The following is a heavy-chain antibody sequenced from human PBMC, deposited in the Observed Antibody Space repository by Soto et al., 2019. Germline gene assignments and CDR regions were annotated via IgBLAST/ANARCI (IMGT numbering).Heavy chain of an antibody. CDR2: ISSSGSTI. CDR3: AREGGYYYDNSGYRESYEY. D-gene: IGHD3-22*01. Sequence: PGGSLRLSCAASGFTFSDYYMSWIRQAPGKGLEWVSYISSSGSTIYYAGSVKGRFTISRDDAENSLYLQMNSLRAEGTAVYYCAREGGYYYDNSGYRESYEYWGQGTLVTVSS. CDR1: GFTFSDYY. J-gene: IGHJ4*02. V-gene: IGHV3-11*01.